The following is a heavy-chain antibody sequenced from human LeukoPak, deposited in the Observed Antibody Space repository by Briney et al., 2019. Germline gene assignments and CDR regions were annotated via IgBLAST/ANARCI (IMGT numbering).Heavy chain of an antibody. Sequence: PSQTLSLTCTVSGGSISSGSYYWSWIRQPAGKGLEWIGRIYTSGSTNYNPSLKSRVTISVDTSKNQFSLKLSSVTAADTAVYYCARRNDYGDYGYFDYWGQGTLVTVSS. CDR2: IYTSGST. J-gene: IGHJ4*02. CDR1: GGSISSGSYY. CDR3: ARRNDYGDYGYFDY. V-gene: IGHV4-61*02. D-gene: IGHD4-17*01.